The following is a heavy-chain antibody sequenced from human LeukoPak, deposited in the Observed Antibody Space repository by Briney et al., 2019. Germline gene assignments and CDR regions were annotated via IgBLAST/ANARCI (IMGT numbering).Heavy chain of an antibody. CDR3: ARESQQLVGEGFDY. D-gene: IGHD6-13*01. CDR1: GGSLSSSNW. CDR2: IYHSGST. Sequence: PSGSLSLTCAVSGGSLSSSNWWSGVRQPPGKGRGGSGEIYHSGSTNYNPSLKSRVTISVDKSKNQFSLKLSSVTAADTAVYYCARESQQLVGEGFDYWGQGTLVTVSS. V-gene: IGHV4-4*02. J-gene: IGHJ4*02.